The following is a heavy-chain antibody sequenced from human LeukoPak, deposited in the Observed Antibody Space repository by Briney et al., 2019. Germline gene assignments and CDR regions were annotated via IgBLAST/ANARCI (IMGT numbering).Heavy chain of an antibody. J-gene: IGHJ4*02. CDR3: AKERGPRSAFDY. CDR2: ISNDGSDK. CDR1: GFTFSSYG. Sequence: GGSLRLSCAASGFTFSSYGMHWVRQAPGKGLEWVAVISNDGSDKYYVDSVKVRFTISRYNSKNTLYLQMNSLRTEDTAVYYCAKERGPRSAFDYWGQGTLVSVSS. V-gene: IGHV3-30*18.